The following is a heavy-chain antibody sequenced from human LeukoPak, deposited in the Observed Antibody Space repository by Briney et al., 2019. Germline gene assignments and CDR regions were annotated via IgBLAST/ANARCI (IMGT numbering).Heavy chain of an antibody. J-gene: IGHJ4*02. V-gene: IGHV3-30*04. CDR3: ARASRYCSSTSCYTFDY. D-gene: IGHD2-2*02. Sequence: GRSLRLSCAASGFTFSSYAMHWVRQAPGKGLEWVAVISSDGSNKYYADSVKGRFTISRDNSKNTLYLQMNSLRAEDTAVYYCARASRYCSSTSCYTFDYWGQGTLVTVSS. CDR1: GFTFSSYA. CDR2: ISSDGSNK.